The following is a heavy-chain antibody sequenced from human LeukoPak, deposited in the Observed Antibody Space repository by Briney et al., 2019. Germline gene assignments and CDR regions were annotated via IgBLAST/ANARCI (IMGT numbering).Heavy chain of an antibody. V-gene: IGHV1-8*01. CDR3: ASAGYSSSWYSRDAFDI. D-gene: IGHD6-13*01. CDR2: MNPNSGNT. CDR1: GYTFTSYD. J-gene: IGHJ3*02. Sequence: ASVKVSCKASGYTFTSYDINWVRQATGQGLEWMGWMNPNSGNTGYAQKFQGRVTMTRNTSISTAYMELSSLRSEDTAVYYCASAGYSSSWYSRDAFDIWGQGTMVTVSS.